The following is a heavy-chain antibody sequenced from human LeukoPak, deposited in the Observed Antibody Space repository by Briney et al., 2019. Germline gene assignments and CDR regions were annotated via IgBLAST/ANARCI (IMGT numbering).Heavy chain of an antibody. CDR2: INHSGST. Sequence: SETLSLTCAVYGGSFSGYYWSWIRQPPGKGLEWIGEINHSGSTNYNPSLKSRVTISVDTSKNQISLKLSSVTAADTAVYYCARWGYYYDSSGYYSFDYWGQGTLVTVSS. CDR3: ARWGYYYDSSGYYSFDY. CDR1: GGSFSGYY. D-gene: IGHD3-22*01. J-gene: IGHJ4*02. V-gene: IGHV4-34*01.